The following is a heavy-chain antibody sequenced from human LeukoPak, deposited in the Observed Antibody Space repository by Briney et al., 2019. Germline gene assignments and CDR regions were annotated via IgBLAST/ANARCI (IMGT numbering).Heavy chain of an antibody. J-gene: IGHJ4*02. D-gene: IGHD6-19*01. Sequence: SETLSLTCTVSSGSISTSNYYWGWVRQPPGKALEWIGNIYYSGSTNYNPSLKSRVTISVDTSKNQFSLKLSSVTAADTAVYYCASLFSGWSSPPSDYWGQGTLVTVSS. CDR3: ASLFSGWSSPPSDY. V-gene: IGHV4-61*05. CDR1: SGSISTSNYY. CDR2: IYYSGST.